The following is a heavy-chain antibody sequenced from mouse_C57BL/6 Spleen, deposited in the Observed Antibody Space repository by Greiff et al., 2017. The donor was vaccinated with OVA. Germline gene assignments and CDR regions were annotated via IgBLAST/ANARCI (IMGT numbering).Heavy chain of an antibody. CDR2: IWTGGGT. Sequence: QVQLKESGPGLVAPSQSLSITCTVSGFSLTSYAISWVRQPPGKGLERLGVIWTGGGTNYNSALKSRLSISKDNSKSQVFLKMNSLQTEDTARYYCARNRVLRSPAGYFDVWGTGTTVTVSS. CDR1: GFSLTSYA. V-gene: IGHV2-9-1*01. J-gene: IGHJ1*03. D-gene: IGHD1-1*01. CDR3: ARNRVLRSPAGYFDV.